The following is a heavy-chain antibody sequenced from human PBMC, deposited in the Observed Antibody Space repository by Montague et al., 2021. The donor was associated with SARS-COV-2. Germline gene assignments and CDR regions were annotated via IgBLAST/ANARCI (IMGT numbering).Heavy chain of an antibody. CDR3: ARGDYYDSTGYYDY. D-gene: IGHD3-22*01. Sequence: SETLSLTCTVSGGSISSYYWSWIRQPPGKGLEWIGNIYYSGSTNYNPSLKSRVTISVDTSKNQFSLKVRSVTAADTAVYYCARGDYYDSTGYYDYWGQGTLVTVPS. CDR2: IYYSGST. CDR1: GGSISSYY. J-gene: IGHJ4*01. V-gene: IGHV4-59*01.